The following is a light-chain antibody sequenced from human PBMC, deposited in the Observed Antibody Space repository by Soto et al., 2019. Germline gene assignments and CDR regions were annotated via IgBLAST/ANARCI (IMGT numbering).Light chain of an antibody. J-gene: IGKJ1*01. CDR2: GAS. CDR3: QQYGSSPPWT. Sequence: EIVLTQSPGTLSLSPGERATLSCRASQSVSSSYLAWYQQKPGQAPRHLIYGASSRATGIPDRFSGSGSGTDFTLTISSLEPEDFAVYYCQQYGSSPPWTFGQGTKVEIK. CDR1: QSVSSSY. V-gene: IGKV3-20*01.